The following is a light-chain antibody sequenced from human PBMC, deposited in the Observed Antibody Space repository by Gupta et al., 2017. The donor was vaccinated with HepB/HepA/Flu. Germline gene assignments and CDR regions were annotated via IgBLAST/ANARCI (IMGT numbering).Light chain of an antibody. CDR1: QSVLYSSKYKHY. CDR3: QQDYTSVT. J-gene: IGKJ3*01. CDR2: WAD. Sequence: DIVMTQSPDSLAVSLGERATINCKSSQSVLYSSKYKHYLDWYQQKPGQPPKLLIYWADSREFGGTDRFSGRGSGKDFTLTNSSQQDEDVAVYYGQQDYTSVTFGQGTKVDIK. V-gene: IGKV4-1*01.